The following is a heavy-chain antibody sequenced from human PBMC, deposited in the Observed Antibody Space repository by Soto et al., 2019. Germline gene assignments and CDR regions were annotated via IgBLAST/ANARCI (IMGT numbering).Heavy chain of an antibody. CDR3: ARVRAGITIFGVAADAFDI. CDR2: ISSSSSYI. J-gene: IGHJ3*02. V-gene: IGHV3-21*01. CDR1: GLTFSSYS. D-gene: IGHD3-3*01. Sequence: PGGSLRLSCAASGLTFSSYSMNWVRQAPGKGLEWVSSISSSSSYIYYADSVKGRFTISRDNAKNSLYLQMNSLRAEDTAVYYCARVRAGITIFGVAADAFDIWGQGTMVTVSS.